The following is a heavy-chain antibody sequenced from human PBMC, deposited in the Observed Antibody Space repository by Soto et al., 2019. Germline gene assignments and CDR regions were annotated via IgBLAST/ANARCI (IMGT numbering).Heavy chain of an antibody. D-gene: IGHD4-17*01. CDR1: RFTVSRKY. CDR3: ALFATDYYNGMDV. Sequence: GGSLRLSCAASRFTVSRKYMSWVRQAPGKGLEWVAVIHSGGSTYYADFVKGRFTISRDNSKNTLYLQMNNLRAEDTAVYYCALFATDYYNGMDVWGQGT. CDR2: IHSGGST. J-gene: IGHJ6*02. V-gene: IGHV3-66*01.